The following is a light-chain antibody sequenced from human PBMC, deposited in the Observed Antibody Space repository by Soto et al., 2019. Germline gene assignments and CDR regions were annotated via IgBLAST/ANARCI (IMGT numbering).Light chain of an antibody. Sequence: DIPMTQSPSSLSASVRDRVTITCLASQTISTYLNWYQQKPGKAPKLLISAASSLQSGVPSRFSGSGSGTDFTLTISSLQPEDFVTYYCQQSFGTPRTFGQGTKVEIK. CDR2: AAS. CDR1: QTISTY. J-gene: IGKJ1*01. V-gene: IGKV1-39*01. CDR3: QQSFGTPRT.